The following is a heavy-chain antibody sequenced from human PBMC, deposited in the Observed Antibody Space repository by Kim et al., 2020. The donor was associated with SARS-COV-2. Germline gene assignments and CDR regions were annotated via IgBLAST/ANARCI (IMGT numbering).Heavy chain of an antibody. V-gene: IGHV1-69*06. CDR3: ASTRTHQ. J-gene: IGHJ4*02. CDR2: IFGTA. Sequence: IFGTANYAQKFQGRVTITADKSTSTAYMELSSLRSEDTAVYYCASTRTHQWGQGTLVTVSS.